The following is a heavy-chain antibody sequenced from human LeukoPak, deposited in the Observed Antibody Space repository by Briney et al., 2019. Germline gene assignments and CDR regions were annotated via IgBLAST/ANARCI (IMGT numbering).Heavy chain of an antibody. V-gene: IGHV3-66*01. Sequence: RLGGSLRLSCAASGFTVSSNYMSWVRQAPGKGLEWVSVIYSGGSTYYADSVKGRFTISRDNSKNTLYLQMNSLRAEDTAVYYCASGPYYDFWSGYFDYWGQGTLVTVSS. CDR3: ASGPYYDFWSGYFDY. J-gene: IGHJ4*02. CDR2: IYSGGST. D-gene: IGHD3-3*01. CDR1: GFTVSSNY.